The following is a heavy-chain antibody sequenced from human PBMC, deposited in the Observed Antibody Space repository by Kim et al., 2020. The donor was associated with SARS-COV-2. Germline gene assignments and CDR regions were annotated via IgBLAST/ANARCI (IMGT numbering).Heavy chain of an antibody. J-gene: IGHJ4*02. CDR2: IYPGGST. D-gene: IGHD3-22*01. CDR3: ARGDSSGYLWDY. CDR1: GFTVSSNY. Sequence: GGSLRLSCAASGFTVSSNYMSWVRQAPGKGLEWVSVIYPGGSTYYADSVKGRFTISRDNSKNTLYLQMSSLRAEDTAVYYCARGDSSGYLWDYWGQGTLVTVSS. V-gene: IGHV3-53*01.